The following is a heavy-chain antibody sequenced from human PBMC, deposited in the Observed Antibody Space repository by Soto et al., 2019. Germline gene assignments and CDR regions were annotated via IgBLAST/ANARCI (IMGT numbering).Heavy chain of an antibody. CDR3: ARRNGYSSSWYLNWFDP. J-gene: IGHJ5*02. V-gene: IGHV4-39*01. CDR2: IYYSGST. Sequence: SETLSLTCTVSGGSISSSSYYWGWIRQPPGKGLEWIGSIYYSGSTYYNPSLKSRVTISVDTSKNQFSLKLSSVTAADTAVYYCARRNGYSSSWYLNWFDPWGQGTLVTVSS. CDR1: GGSISSSSYY. D-gene: IGHD6-13*01.